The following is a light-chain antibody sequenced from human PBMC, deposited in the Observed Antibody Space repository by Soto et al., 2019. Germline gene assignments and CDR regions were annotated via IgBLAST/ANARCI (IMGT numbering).Light chain of an antibody. J-gene: IGKJ1*01. CDR2: GAS. V-gene: IGKV3-20*01. CDR1: QSVSSSS. CDR3: QQYGSSPRT. Sequence: EIVLTQSPGTLCLSPGERATLYCRASQSVSSSSLAWYQQKRGQAPRLLIHGASSRATGIPDRFSGSGSGTDFTLTISRLEPEDFGVYYCQQYGSSPRTLGQGTKVDI.